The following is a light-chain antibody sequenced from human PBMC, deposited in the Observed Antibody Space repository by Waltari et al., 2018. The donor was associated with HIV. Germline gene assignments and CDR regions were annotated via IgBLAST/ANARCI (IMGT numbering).Light chain of an antibody. V-gene: IGLV1-47*01. CDR3: AAWDDILSGWV. CDR2: RDN. Sequence: QSVLTQPPSASGAPGQRVTISCSGSSANIGNNVDWHQQLPGTAPKVLIYRDNQRPSGVPDRFSGSRSGTSASLDVSGLRSEDEANYICAAWDDILSGWVFGGGTKLTVL. J-gene: IGLJ3*02. CDR1: SANIGNN.